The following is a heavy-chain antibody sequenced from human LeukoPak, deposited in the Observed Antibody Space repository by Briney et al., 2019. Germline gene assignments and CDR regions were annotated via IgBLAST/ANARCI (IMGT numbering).Heavy chain of an antibody. V-gene: IGHV1-69*05. J-gene: IGHJ4*02. CDR1: GGTFSSYA. CDR3: ARVGITAATADY. CDR2: IIPFFGTA. D-gene: IGHD4-23*01. Sequence: SVKVSCKSSGGTFSSYAISWVRQATGQGLEWMGGIIPFFGTANYAQKFQGRVTMTSDTSTSTVYMELHSLRSEDTAVYFCARVGITAATADYWGQGTLVTVSS.